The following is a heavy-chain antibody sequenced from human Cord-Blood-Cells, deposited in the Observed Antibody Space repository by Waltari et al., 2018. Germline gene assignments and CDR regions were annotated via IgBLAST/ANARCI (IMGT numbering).Heavy chain of an antibody. CDR3: ARRGIAAAGDAFDI. D-gene: IGHD6-13*01. CDR1: IGPISIRSHY. CDR2: IYYSGST. V-gene: IGHV4-39*01. J-gene: IGHJ3*02. Sequence: QLQLQESGPGLVKPSETLSPTCTVSIGPISIRSHYWAWIRQPPGKGLEWIGSIYYSGSTHYNPSLKSRVTISVDTSKNQFSLKLSSVTAADTAVYYCARRGIAAAGDAFDIWGQGTMVTVSS.